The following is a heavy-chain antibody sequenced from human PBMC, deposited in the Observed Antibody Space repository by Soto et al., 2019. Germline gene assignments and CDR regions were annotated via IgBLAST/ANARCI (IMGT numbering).Heavy chain of an antibody. V-gene: IGHV1-18*01. CDR1: GYTFTRYY. CDR2: VSAYNGNT. Sequence: VSVKVSCKASGYTFTRYYINWVRQAPGQGLEWMGWVSAYNGNTHYEQKLQGRVTLTTDTSTSTAYMELRSLRSDDTAVYFCARGGQWDFLSDYWGLGTLVTVSS. D-gene: IGHD1-26*01. J-gene: IGHJ4*02. CDR3: ARGGQWDFLSDY.